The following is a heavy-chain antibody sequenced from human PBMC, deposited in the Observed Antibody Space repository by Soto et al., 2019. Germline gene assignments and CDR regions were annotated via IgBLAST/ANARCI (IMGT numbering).Heavy chain of an antibody. J-gene: IGHJ6*03. V-gene: IGHV3-66*01. Sequence: EVQLVQSGGGLVQPGGSLSLSCAASGFTVSSNYMSCVRQAPGKGLEWVSVIYNGGSTYYEDSVKGRFTISSNKSKNTLYLQMNSLRAEDTAVYYCARELGPTYYYYYMDVCGKGTTVTVSS. CDR3: ARELGPTYYYYYMDV. CDR2: IYNGGST. CDR1: GFTVSSNY. D-gene: IGHD7-27*01.